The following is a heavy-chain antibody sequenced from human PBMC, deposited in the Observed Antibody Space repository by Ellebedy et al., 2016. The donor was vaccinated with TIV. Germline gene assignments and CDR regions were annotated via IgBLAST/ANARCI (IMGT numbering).Heavy chain of an antibody. D-gene: IGHD2-15*01. Sequence: GESLKISCAASGFTFSSYAMSWVRQAPGKGLEWVANIKKDGSEKYYVDSVKARFTISRDNAKNSLYLQMNSLRAEDTAVYYCARDRIMYGMDVWGQGTTVTVSS. V-gene: IGHV3-7*03. CDR1: GFTFSSYA. CDR2: IKKDGSEK. CDR3: ARDRIMYGMDV. J-gene: IGHJ6*02.